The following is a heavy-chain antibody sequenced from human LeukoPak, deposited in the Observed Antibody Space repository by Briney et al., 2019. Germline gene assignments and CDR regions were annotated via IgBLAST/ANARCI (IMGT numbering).Heavy chain of an antibody. CDR1: GYTFTSYG. CDR2: ISAYNGNT. CDR3: ARVIAAAGFFDY. Sequence: VASVKVSCKASGYTFTSYGISWVRQAPGRGLEWMGWISAYNGNTNYAQKLQGRVTMTTDTSTSTAYMELRSLRSDDTAVYYCARVIAAAGFFDYWGQGTLVTVSS. V-gene: IGHV1-18*01. D-gene: IGHD6-13*01. J-gene: IGHJ4*02.